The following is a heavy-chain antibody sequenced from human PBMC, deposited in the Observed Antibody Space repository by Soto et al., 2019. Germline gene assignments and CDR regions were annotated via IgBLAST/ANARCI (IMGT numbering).Heavy chain of an antibody. J-gene: IGHJ6*02. Sequence: PSETLSLTCTVSGGSISSGDYYWSWIRQPPGKGLEWIGYIYYSGSTYYNPSLKSRVTISVDTSKNQFSLKLSSVTAADTAVYYCAREGCSGGSCYSYYYYGMDVWGQGTTVTVSS. CDR1: GGSISSGDYY. CDR3: AREGCSGGSCYSYYYYGMDV. D-gene: IGHD2-15*01. CDR2: IYYSGST. V-gene: IGHV4-30-4*01.